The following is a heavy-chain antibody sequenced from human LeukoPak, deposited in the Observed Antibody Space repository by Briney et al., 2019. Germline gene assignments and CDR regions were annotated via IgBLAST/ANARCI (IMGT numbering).Heavy chain of an antibody. CDR2: ISYDGSNE. Sequence: GRSLRLSCAASGFTFSSYAMHWVRQAPGKGLEWVAVISYDGSNEYYADSVKGRFTISRDNSKNTLYLQMNSLRAEDTAVYYCAREYSSSRSFDYWGQGTLVTVSS. CDR1: GFTFSSYA. V-gene: IGHV3-30*04. D-gene: IGHD6-13*01. J-gene: IGHJ4*02. CDR3: AREYSSSRSFDY.